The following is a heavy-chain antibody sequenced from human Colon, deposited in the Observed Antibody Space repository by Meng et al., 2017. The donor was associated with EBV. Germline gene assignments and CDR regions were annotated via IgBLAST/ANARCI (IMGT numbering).Heavy chain of an antibody. V-gene: IGHV4-4*02. Sequence: QVQLHKPGPGPVKPSGTLSLTCAASGGSISSSHWWSGVRKPPGKGLKWIGAIYHSGSTNYNPSLKSRVTISVDNSKNQFSLNLSSVTAADTAVYYCARVGQWLPIDYWGQGTLVTVSS. J-gene: IGHJ4*02. CDR2: IYHSGST. CDR1: GGSISSSHW. CDR3: ARVGQWLPIDY. D-gene: IGHD6-19*01.